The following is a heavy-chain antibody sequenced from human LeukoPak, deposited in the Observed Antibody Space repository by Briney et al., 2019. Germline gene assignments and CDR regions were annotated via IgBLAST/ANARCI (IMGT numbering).Heavy chain of an antibody. CDR1: GGSISSSNYY. J-gene: IGHJ4*02. CDR2: IYYSGST. Sequence: SETLSLTCTVSGGSISSSNYYWGWIRQPPGKGLEWIGSIYYSGSTYYNPSLKSRVTISVDTSKNQFSLKLSSVTAADTAVYYCARRVTAIHDYWGQGTLVTVSS. V-gene: IGHV4-39*01. D-gene: IGHD2-21*02. CDR3: ARRVTAIHDY.